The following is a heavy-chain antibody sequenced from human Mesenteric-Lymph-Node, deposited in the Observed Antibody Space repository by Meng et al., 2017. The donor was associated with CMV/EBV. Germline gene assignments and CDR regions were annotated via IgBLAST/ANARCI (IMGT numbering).Heavy chain of an antibody. J-gene: IGHJ4*02. Sequence: AQLQQWGAGLLTPSEPLSLTCAVYGGSFSGYYWSWTRQPPGKGLEWIGEINHSGSTNYNPSLKSRVTISVDTSKNQFSLKLSSVTAADTAVYYCARHQRWLKSEGGFNYWGQGTLVTVSS. D-gene: IGHD4-23*01. CDR1: GGSFSGYY. CDR3: ARHQRWLKSEGGFNY. CDR2: INHSGST. V-gene: IGHV4-34*01.